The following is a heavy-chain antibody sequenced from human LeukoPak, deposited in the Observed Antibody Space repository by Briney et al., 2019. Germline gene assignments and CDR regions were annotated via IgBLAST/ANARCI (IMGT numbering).Heavy chain of an antibody. V-gene: IGHV3-30*18. D-gene: IGHD3-10*01. CDR1: GFTFSSYG. CDR3: AKASGSYYNDPFDY. Sequence: GGSLRLSCAASGFTFSSYGMRWVRQAPGKGLEWVAVISYDGSSKYYADSVKGRFTISRDNSKNTLYLQMNSLRAEDTAVYYCAKASGSYYNDPFDYWGQGTLVTVSS. J-gene: IGHJ4*02. CDR2: ISYDGSSK.